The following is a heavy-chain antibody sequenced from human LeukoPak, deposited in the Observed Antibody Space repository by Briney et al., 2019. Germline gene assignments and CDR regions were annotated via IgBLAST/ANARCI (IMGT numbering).Heavy chain of an antibody. CDR3: ARRRSSTRNRVLDY. CDR2: INHSGST. J-gene: IGHJ4*02. CDR1: GGSFSGYY. Sequence: SETLSLTCAVYGGSFSGYYWSWIRQPPGRGLEWIGEINHSGSTNYNPSLKSRVTISVDTSKNQFSLKLSSVTAADTAVYYCARRRSSTRNRVLDYWGQGTLVTVSS. D-gene: IGHD2/OR15-2a*01. V-gene: IGHV4-34*01.